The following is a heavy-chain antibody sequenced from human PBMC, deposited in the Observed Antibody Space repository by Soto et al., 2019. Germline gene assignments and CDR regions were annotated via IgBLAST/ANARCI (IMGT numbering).Heavy chain of an antibody. Sequence: QITLKESGPTLVKPTQTLTLTCTFSGFSLSTSGVGVGWIRQPPGKALEWLALIYWDDDKRYSPSLKSRLTITKDTSKNQVVLTTTNMDPVDTAPYYCALSPQWLVHSTFDPWGQGTLFTVSS. CDR1: GFSLSTSGVG. V-gene: IGHV2-5*02. J-gene: IGHJ5*02. CDR3: ALSPQWLVHSTFDP. D-gene: IGHD6-19*01. CDR2: IYWDDDK.